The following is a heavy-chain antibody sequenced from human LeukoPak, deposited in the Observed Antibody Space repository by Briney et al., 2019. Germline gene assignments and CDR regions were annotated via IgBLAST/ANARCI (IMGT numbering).Heavy chain of an antibody. D-gene: IGHD1-1*01. V-gene: IGHV1-58*01. J-gene: IGHJ4*02. CDR3: AALLDPGPRLIDY. Sequence: SVKVSCKASGLTFTSSAVQWVRQARGQRLEWIGWIVVGSGNTNYAQKFQERVTITRDMSTSAAYMELSSLRSEDTAVYYCAALLDPGPRLIDYWGQGTLVTVSS. CDR1: GLTFTSSA. CDR2: IVVGSGNT.